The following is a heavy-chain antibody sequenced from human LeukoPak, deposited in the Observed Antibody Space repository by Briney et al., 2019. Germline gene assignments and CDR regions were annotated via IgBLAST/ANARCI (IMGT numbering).Heavy chain of an antibody. CDR2: ISSSGSII. D-gene: IGHD4-23*01. V-gene: IGHV3-11*04. Sequence: SGGSLRLSCAASGFTFSDYYMTWIRQAPGKGLEWVSYISSSGSIIYYADSVKGRFTISRDNAKNSLYLQMNSLRAEDTAVYYCAREGHGGKSGFDYWGQGTLVTVSS. CDR3: AREGHGGKSGFDY. CDR1: GFTFSDYY. J-gene: IGHJ4*02.